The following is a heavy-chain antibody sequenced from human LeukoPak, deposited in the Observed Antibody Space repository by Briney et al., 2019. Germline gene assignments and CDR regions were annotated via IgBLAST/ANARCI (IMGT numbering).Heavy chain of an antibody. CDR1: GGSISRYY. J-gene: IGHJ4*02. V-gene: IGHV4-59*01. Sequence: SETLSLTCTVSGGSISRYYWSWVRQPPGKGLEWIGYIYYSGNANYNPSLKSRVTISVDTSNNQFSLKLSSVTAADTAVYYCARDTPNSSGYYFDYWGQGTLVTVSS. CDR2: IYYSGNA. CDR3: ARDTPNSSGYYFDY. D-gene: IGHD3-22*01.